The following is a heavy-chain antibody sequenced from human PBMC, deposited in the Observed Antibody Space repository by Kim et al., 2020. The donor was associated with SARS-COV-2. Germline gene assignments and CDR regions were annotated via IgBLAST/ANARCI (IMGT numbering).Heavy chain of an antibody. V-gene: IGHV3-23*01. Sequence: GGSLRLSCAASGFTFSSYAMSWVRQAPGKGLEWVSAISGSGGSTYYADSVKGRFTISRDNSKNTLYLQMNSLRAEDTAVYYCARYYDVWSGPHSNWFDPWGQGTLVTVSS. CDR3: ARYYDVWSGPHSNWFDP. J-gene: IGHJ5*02. CDR1: GFTFSSYA. CDR2: ISGSGGST. D-gene: IGHD3-3*01.